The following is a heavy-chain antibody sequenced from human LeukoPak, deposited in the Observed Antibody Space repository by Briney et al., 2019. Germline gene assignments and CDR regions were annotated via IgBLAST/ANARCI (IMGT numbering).Heavy chain of an antibody. CDR3: ASTRRAVAGPRSIDY. J-gene: IGHJ4*02. CDR2: INHSGST. CDR1: GGSFSGYY. Sequence: SETLSLTCAVYGGSFSGYYWSWIRQPPGKGLEWIGEINHSGSTNYNPSLKSRVTISVDTSKNQFSLKLSSVTAADTAVYYCASTRRAVAGPRSIDYWGQGTLVTVSS. V-gene: IGHV4-34*01. D-gene: IGHD6-19*01.